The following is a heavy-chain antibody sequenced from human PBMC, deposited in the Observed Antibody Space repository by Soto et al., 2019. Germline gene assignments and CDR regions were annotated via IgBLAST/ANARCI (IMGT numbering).Heavy chain of an antibody. Sequence: SVKVSWKASGYTFTSYGIRWVRQAPGQGIEWMGWISAYNGNTNYAQKLQGRVTMTTDTSTSTAYMELRSLRSDDTAVYYCARDYRGGTYYDFWSGRRDAFDIWG. V-gene: IGHV1-18*04. J-gene: IGHJ3*02. CDR2: ISAYNGNT. CDR1: GYTFTSYG. CDR3: ARDYRGGTYYDFWSGRRDAFDI. D-gene: IGHD3-3*01.